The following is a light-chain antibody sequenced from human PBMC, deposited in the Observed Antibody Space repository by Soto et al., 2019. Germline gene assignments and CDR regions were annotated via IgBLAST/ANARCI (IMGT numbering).Light chain of an antibody. CDR2: KAS. J-gene: IGKJ1*01. CDR3: QQYASFWT. Sequence: DIQMTQSPSTLSASVGDRVTITCRATQSISNSLAWYQQKPGKAPNLLIYKASSLETGVPSRFSGSGFGTEFILTIISLQPDDSATYYCQQYASFWTFGQGTKVEIK. V-gene: IGKV1-5*03. CDR1: QSISNS.